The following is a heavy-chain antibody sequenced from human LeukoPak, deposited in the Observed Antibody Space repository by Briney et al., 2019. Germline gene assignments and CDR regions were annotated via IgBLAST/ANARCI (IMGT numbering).Heavy chain of an antibody. CDR2: IYYSGST. Sequence: ASETLSLTCTVSGGSISSSSYYWGWIRQPPGKGLEWIGSIYYSGSTYYNPSLKSRVTISVDTSKNQFSLKLSSVTAADTAVYYCARSEVYSSGWYDYFDYWGQGTLVTVSS. CDR1: GGSISSSSYY. CDR3: ARSEVYSSGWYDYFDY. D-gene: IGHD6-19*01. J-gene: IGHJ4*02. V-gene: IGHV4-39*01.